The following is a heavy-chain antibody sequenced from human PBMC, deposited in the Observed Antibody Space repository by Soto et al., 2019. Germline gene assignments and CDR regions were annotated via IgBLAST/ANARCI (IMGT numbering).Heavy chain of an antibody. CDR3: ARHSLALRKNNWFDP. CDR2: IFYLGSS. J-gene: IGHJ5*02. D-gene: IGHD3-3*02. V-gene: IGHV4-39*01. Sequence: KTSETLSLTCTVSGDSIISSDFYWGWVRQPPGKGLEWIGSIFYLGSSYYNPSLKSRVTMSVDMSKNQFSLRLRSVTAADTALYFCARHSLALRKNNWFDPWGQGIMVTVSS. CDR1: GDSIISSDFY.